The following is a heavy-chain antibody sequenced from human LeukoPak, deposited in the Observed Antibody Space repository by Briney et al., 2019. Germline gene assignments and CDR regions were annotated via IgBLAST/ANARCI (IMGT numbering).Heavy chain of an antibody. D-gene: IGHD1-14*01. CDR3: ARGGSTGTNLNWVDP. J-gene: IGHJ5*02. Sequence: SETLSLTCTVSGGSISSNYWSWIRQPPGKGLEWIGYIYYSGSTNCNPSLKSRVSISVDTSKKQFSLKLSSVTAADTAVYYCARGGSTGTNLNWVDPWGQGTLVTVSS. CDR2: IYYSGST. V-gene: IGHV4-59*08. CDR1: GGSISSNY.